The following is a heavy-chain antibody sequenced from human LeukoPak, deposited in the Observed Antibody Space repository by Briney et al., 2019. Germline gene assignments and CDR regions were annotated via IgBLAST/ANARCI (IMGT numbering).Heavy chain of an antibody. D-gene: IGHD7-27*01. CDR2: INHNGYT. Sequence: PSETLSLTCAVYGGPFSGYYWNWIRQPPGKGLEWIGEINHNGYTNYNPSLESRVTIPVDTSKNQFSLKVYSLTAADTAVYFCARAGTGDRSAVFDYWGQEILVTVSS. J-gene: IGHJ4*02. CDR3: ARAGTGDRSAVFDY. CDR1: GGPFSGYY. V-gene: IGHV4-34*01.